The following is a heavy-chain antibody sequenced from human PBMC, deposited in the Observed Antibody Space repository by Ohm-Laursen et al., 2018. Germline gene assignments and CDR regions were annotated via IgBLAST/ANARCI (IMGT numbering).Heavy chain of an antibody. D-gene: IGHD3-16*01. Sequence: SLRLSCAASGFTFSNYGMHWVRRAPGKGLEWVAVISHDGTNTYYADSVKGRFTISRDNAKNTLYLQMNSLRAEDTAVYYCARGSLNGLDVWGQGTTVTVSS. CDR3: ARGSLNGLDV. V-gene: IGHV3-30*03. CDR1: GFTFSNYG. CDR2: ISHDGTNT. J-gene: IGHJ6*02.